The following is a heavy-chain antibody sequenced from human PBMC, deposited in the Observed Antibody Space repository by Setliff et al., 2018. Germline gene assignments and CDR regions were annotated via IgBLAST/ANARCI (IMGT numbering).Heavy chain of an antibody. CDR2: IIWNGGST. CDR1: GLTFDDYA. Sequence: PGGSLRLSCTASGLTFDDYAMTWVRQAPGKGLEWVSGIIWNGGSTGYADSVKGRFTISRDNAKNSLYLQMNSLRTEDTAVYYCARSAVAVPGQFYFDNWGQGTLVTVSS. V-gene: IGHV3-20*04. D-gene: IGHD6-19*01. CDR3: ARSAVAVPGQFYFDN. J-gene: IGHJ4*02.